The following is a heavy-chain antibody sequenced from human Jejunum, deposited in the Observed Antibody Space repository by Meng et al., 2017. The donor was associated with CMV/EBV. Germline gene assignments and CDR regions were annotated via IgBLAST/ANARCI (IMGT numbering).Heavy chain of an antibody. D-gene: IGHD5-24*01. CDR2: IYYDGST. CDR1: GSITKQHAD. CDR3: ASLELSNGYKTVDY. J-gene: IGHJ4*02. Sequence: GSITKQHADWGWNRQSPGKGLEWVGTIYYDGSTYYNPSLKSRVTISMATSTHQFSLKVHSVTAADPAVYHCASLELSNGYKTVDYWGQGTLVTVSS. V-gene: IGHV4-39*07.